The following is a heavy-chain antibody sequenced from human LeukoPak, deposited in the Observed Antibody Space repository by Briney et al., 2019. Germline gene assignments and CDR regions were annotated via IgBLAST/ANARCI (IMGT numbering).Heavy chain of an antibody. CDR3: AILPPSVTTPLDY. CDR2: INHSGST. D-gene: IGHD4-17*01. V-gene: IGHV4-34*01. J-gene: IGHJ4*02. Sequence: SETLSLTCAVYGGSFSGYYWSWIRQPPGKGLEWIGEINHSGSTNYNPSLKSRVTISVDTSKNQFSLELSSVTAADTAVYYCAILPPSVTTPLDYWGQGTLVTVSS. CDR1: GGSFSGYY.